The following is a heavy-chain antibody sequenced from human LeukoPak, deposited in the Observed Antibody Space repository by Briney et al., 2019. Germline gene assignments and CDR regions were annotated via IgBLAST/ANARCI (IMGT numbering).Heavy chain of an antibody. CDR1: GFTFSSYA. CDR2: ISYDGSNK. J-gene: IGHJ3*02. CDR3: ARSVSYHDHEAFDI. D-gene: IGHD1-26*01. Sequence: PGGSLRLSCAASGFTFSSYAMHWVRQAPGKGLEWVAVISYDGSNKYYADSVKGRFTISRDNSKNTLYLQMNSMRAEDTAVYYCARSVSYHDHEAFDIWGQGTMVTVSS. V-gene: IGHV3-30-3*01.